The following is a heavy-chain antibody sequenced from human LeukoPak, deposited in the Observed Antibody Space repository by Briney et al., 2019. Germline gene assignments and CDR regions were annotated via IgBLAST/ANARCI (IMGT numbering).Heavy chain of an antibody. CDR2: INPNSGGT. V-gene: IGHV1-2*02. J-gene: IGHJ3*02. D-gene: IGHD3-22*01. Sequence: ASVKVSCKASGYTFTGYFMHWVRLAPGQGLEWMGWINPNSGGTNYAQNFQGRVTMTRDTSITTAYMELSRLRSDDTAVYYCARVLRGITMILVVDAFDIWGQGTGVTVSS. CDR1: GYTFTGYF. CDR3: ARVLRGITMILVVDAFDI.